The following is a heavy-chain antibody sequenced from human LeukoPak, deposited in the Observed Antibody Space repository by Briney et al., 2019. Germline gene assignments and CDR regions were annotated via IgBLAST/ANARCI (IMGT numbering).Heavy chain of an antibody. CDR3: AREGYSGSYWGFHASYGMDV. CDR2: IYYSGST. Sequence: TSETLSLTCTVSGGSISSSSYYWGWIRQPPGKGLEWIGSIYYSGSTYYNPSLKSRVTISVDTSKNQFSLKLSSVTAADTAVYYCAREGYSGSYWGFHASYGMDVWGQGTTVTVSS. D-gene: IGHD1-26*01. CDR1: GGSISSSSYY. J-gene: IGHJ6*02. V-gene: IGHV4-39*07.